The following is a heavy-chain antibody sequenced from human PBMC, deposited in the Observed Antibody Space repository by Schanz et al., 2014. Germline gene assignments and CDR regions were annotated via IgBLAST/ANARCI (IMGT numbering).Heavy chain of an antibody. CDR1: GFNFSDYA. V-gene: IGHV3-23*01. D-gene: IGHD3-10*01. J-gene: IGHJ4*02. CDR2: ISGGGGTT. CDR3: ARIGGSVFDY. Sequence: ESGGGLVPPGGSLRLSCAASGFNFSDYAMCWVRQAPGKGLEWVSAISGGGGTTYYTDSVKGRFTMSRDNSKNTLYLQMNSLRAGDAAVYYCARIGGSVFDYWAQGTLVTVSS.